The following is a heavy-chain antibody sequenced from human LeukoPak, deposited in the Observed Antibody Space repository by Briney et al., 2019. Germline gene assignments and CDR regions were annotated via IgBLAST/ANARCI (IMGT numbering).Heavy chain of an antibody. CDR2: IYYSGST. D-gene: IGHD3-10*01. CDR3: ARYYYGSGSYENWFDP. CDR1: GGSISSGGYY. V-gene: IGHV4-31*03. Sequence: SEALSLTCTVSGGSISSGGYYWSWIRQHPGKGLEWIGYIYYSGSTYYNPSLKSRVTISVDTSKNQFSLKLSSVTAADTAVYYCARYYYGSGSYENWFDPWGQGTLVTVSS. J-gene: IGHJ5*02.